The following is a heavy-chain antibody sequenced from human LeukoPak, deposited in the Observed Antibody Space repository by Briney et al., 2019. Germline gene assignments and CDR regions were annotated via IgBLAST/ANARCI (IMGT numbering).Heavy chain of an antibody. CDR1: GFTFSKYA. J-gene: IGHJ4*02. V-gene: IGHV3-23*01. Sequence: PGGSLRLSCAASGFTFSKYAMTWVRQAPGKGLEWVSAITGGGGSTFYADSVKGRFTISRDNSKNTLYLQMNSLRAEDTAVYYCAKSPTYYYDSSAYRHFDNRGQGTLVTVSS. CDR2: ITGGGGST. D-gene: IGHD3-22*01. CDR3: AKSPTYYYDSSAYRHFDN.